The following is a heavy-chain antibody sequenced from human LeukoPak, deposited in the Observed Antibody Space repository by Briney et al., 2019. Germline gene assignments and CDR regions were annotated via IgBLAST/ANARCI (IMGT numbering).Heavy chain of an antibody. J-gene: IGHJ4*02. CDR3: AIWPFRGVLY. CDR2: INHSGST. CDR1: GGSFSNYY. V-gene: IGHV4-34*01. Sequence: SETLSLTCAVYGGSFSNYYWSWIRQPPGKGLEWIGEINHSGSTNYNPSLKSRVTISVDTSKNQFSLKLSSVTAADTAVYYCAIWPFRGVLYWGQGTRVTVSS. D-gene: IGHD3-10*01.